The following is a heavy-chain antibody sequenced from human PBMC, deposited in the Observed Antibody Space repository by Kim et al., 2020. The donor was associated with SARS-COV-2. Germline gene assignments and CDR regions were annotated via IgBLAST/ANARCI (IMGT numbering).Heavy chain of an antibody. Sequence: TNSNPSLKSRVTISIDTSKNQFSLKLSSVTAADTAVYYCARAYSNNCFDPWGQGTLVTVSS. V-gene: IGHV4-59*01. D-gene: IGHD4-4*01. CDR3: ARAYSNNCFDP. J-gene: IGHJ5*02. CDR2: T.